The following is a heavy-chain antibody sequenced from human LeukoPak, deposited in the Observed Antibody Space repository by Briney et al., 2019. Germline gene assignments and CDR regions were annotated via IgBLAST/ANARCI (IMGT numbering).Heavy chain of an antibody. D-gene: IGHD1-26*01. Sequence: GGSLRLSCAASGFTFSSYGMHWVRQAPGKGLEWVAFIRYDGSNKYYADSVKGRFTIPRDNSKNTLYLQMNSLRAEDTAVYYCARRGRVGATYYYYYMDVWGKGTTVTVSS. CDR3: ARRGRVGATYYYYYMDV. V-gene: IGHV3-30*02. J-gene: IGHJ6*03. CDR1: GFTFSSYG. CDR2: IRYDGSNK.